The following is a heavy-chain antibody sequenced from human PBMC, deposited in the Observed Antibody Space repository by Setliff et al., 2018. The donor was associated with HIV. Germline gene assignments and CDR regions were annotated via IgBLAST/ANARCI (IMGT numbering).Heavy chain of an antibody. CDR2: IIPSLGVT. D-gene: IGHD3-22*01. Sequence: ASVKVSCKASGGTFRSYAFSWVRQAPGQGLAWMGSIIPSLGVTNYAQKFLGRVTITADKSTNTAYMELSSLRSDDTAVHYCARAHLLETVMIVLGGFDPWGQGTLVTVSS. J-gene: IGHJ5*02. V-gene: IGHV1-69*04. CDR1: GGTFRSYA. CDR3: ARAHLLETVMIVLGGFDP.